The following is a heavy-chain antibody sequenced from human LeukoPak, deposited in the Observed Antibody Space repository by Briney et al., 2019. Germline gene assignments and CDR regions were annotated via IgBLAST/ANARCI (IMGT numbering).Heavy chain of an antibody. CDR3: ARGTTAIYYFDY. D-gene: IGHD5-18*01. Sequence: GGSLRLSCAASGFTFSYYGLSWVRQAPGKGLEWVSGFGHNGDITYSDSVKGRFTISRDNAKNSLYLQMNSLRDEDMALYYCARGTTAIYYFDYWGQGTLVTVSS. V-gene: IGHV3-20*04. CDR1: GFTFSYYG. CDR2: FGHNGDIT. J-gene: IGHJ4*02.